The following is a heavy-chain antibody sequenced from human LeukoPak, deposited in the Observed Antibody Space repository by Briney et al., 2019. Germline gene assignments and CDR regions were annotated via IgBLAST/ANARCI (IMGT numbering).Heavy chain of an antibody. CDR3: TRGGWENRFDY. V-gene: IGHV3-49*03. D-gene: IGHD1-26*01. CDR2: IRSKAHGGTT. CDR1: GFTFGDYA. Sequence: SGGSLRLSCTASGFTFGDYAMSWFRQAPGKGLEWVGFIRSKAHGGTTDCAASVKGRFTISRDDSKSSAYLQMNSLKTEDTAVYYCTRGGWENRFDYWGQGTLVTVSS. J-gene: IGHJ4*02.